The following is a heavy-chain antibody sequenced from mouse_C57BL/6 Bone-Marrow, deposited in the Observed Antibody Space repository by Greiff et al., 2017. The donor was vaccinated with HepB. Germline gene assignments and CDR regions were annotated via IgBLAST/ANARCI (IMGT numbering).Heavy chain of an antibody. CDR2: SRNKANDYTT. CDR1: GFTFSDFY. V-gene: IGHV7-1*01. CDR3: ARDAEGDY. J-gene: IGHJ4*01. Sequence: DVMLVESGGGLVQSGRSLRLSCATSGFTFSDFYMEWVRQAPGKGLEWIAASRNKANDYTTEYSASVKGRFIVSRDTSQSILYRQMNALRAEDTAIYYCARDAEGDYWGQGTSVTVSS.